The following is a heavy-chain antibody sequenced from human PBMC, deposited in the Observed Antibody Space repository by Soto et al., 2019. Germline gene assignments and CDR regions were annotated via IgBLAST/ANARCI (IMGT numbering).Heavy chain of an antibody. V-gene: IGHV3-64*01. Sequence: EVQLVESGGGLVQPGGSLRLSCAASGFTFSSYAMHWVRQAPGKGLEYVSAISSNGGSTYYANSVKGRFTISRDNSKNTLYLQMGSLRAEDMAVYYCARDGCGGDRYSAYAFDIWGQGTMVTVSS. CDR2: ISSNGGST. CDR3: ARDGCGGDRYSAYAFDI. CDR1: GFTFSSYA. J-gene: IGHJ3*02. D-gene: IGHD2-21*02.